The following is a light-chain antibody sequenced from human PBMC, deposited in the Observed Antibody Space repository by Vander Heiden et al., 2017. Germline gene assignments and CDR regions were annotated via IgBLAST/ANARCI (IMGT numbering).Light chain of an antibody. J-gene: IGLJ3*02. CDR3: QTSGTRSNWV. Sequence: QLVLTQTPSASASLGASVKLTCTLSSGHSSYALAWHQQQPEKSPRYLMKLNSDGTHRKGAGIPDRFSGSSSGASPSPTISSLQSEDAADYYCQTSGTRSNWVFGGGTKLTVL. CDR2: LNSDGTH. CDR1: SGHSSYA. V-gene: IGLV4-69*01.